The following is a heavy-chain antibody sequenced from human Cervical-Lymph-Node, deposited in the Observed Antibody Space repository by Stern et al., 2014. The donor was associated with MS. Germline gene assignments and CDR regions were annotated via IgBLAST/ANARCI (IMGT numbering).Heavy chain of an antibody. J-gene: IGHJ4*02. CDR3: ARESWESGDYRIDY. CDR1: GGSVSSGPYY. V-gene: IGHV4-61*01. D-gene: IGHD4-17*01. CDR2: VSHTGTT. Sequence: VKLQESGPGLVKPSETLSLTCTVSGGSVSSGPYYWTWIRQPPGKGLEWIGYVSHTGTTKYNPSLRRRVTISVDTSKPQFSLTLSSVTAADTAVYYCARESWESGDYRIDYWGQGTLLTVSS.